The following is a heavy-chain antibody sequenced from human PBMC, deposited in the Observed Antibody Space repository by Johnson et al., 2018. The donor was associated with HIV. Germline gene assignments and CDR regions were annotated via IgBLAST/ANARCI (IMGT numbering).Heavy chain of an antibody. V-gene: IGHV3-23*04. D-gene: IGHD2-15*01. J-gene: IGHJ3*01. CDR1: GFTVSSNY. CDR2: ISGSGGST. CDR3: ARAPRWSQTFDL. Sequence: VQLVESGGGLVQPGGSLRLSCAGTGFTVSSNYMYWVRQAPGKGLECVSAISGSGGSTYYADSVKGRFTISRDNSKNTLYLQMNSLRAEDTALYYCARAPRWSQTFDLWGQGTMVTVSS.